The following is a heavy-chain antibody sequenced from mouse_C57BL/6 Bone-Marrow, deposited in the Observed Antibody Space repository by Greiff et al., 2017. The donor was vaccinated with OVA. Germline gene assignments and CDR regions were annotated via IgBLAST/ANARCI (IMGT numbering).Heavy chain of an antibody. CDR2: IDPENGDT. D-gene: IGHD4-1*01. CDR1: GFNIKDDY. V-gene: IGHV14-4*01. J-gene: IGHJ3*01. Sequence: VQLQQSGAELVRPGASVKLSCTASGFNIKDDYMHWVKQRPEQGLEWIGWIDPENGDTEYASKFQGKATITADTSSNTAYLQLSSLTSEDTAVYYCARGVLWDEAYWGQGTLVTVSA. CDR3: ARGVLWDEAY.